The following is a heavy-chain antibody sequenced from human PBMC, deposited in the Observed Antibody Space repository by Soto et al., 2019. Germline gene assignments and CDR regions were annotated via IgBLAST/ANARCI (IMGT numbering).Heavy chain of an antibody. V-gene: IGHV5-51*01. CDR2: IDPVDSDD. Sequence: GDSLKISCQGSGYIFTKHWIAWVRQKPGKGLEWIGIIDPVDSDDRYSPSFEGQVTISVDKSNNTAFLRWDKLKTSDTATYFCARRALDPSGNYYPYNLFDSWGQGTQVIVSS. J-gene: IGHJ5*01. D-gene: IGHD3-22*01. CDR1: GYIFTKHW. CDR3: ARRALDPSGNYYPYNLFDS.